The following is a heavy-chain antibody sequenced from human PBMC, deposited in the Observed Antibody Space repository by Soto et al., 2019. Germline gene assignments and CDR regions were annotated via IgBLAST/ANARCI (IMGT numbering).Heavy chain of an antibody. Sequence: GGSLRLSCAASGFTFSSYAMHWVRQAPGKGLEWVAVISYDGSNKYYADSVKGRFTISRDNSKNTLYLQMNSLRAEDTAVYYCARGHQQKSNVLESGVEVDYWGQGTLVTVSS. CDR3: ARGHQQKSNVLESGVEVDY. D-gene: IGHD2-2*01. J-gene: IGHJ4*02. V-gene: IGHV3-30-3*01. CDR2: ISYDGSNK. CDR1: GFTFSSYA.